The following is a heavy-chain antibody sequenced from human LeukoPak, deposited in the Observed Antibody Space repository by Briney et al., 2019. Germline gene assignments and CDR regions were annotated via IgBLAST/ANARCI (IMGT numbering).Heavy chain of an antibody. Sequence: GGSLRLSCAASGFTFSSYAMTWVRQAPGKGLEWVSGISGSGDTTYYADSVKGRFTISRDNSKNTLDLQMNSLRAEDTAVYYCARALGSGYDLAYWGQGTLVTVSS. D-gene: IGHD5-12*01. J-gene: IGHJ4*02. CDR3: ARALGSGYDLAY. CDR2: ISGSGDTT. CDR1: GFTFSSYA. V-gene: IGHV3-23*01.